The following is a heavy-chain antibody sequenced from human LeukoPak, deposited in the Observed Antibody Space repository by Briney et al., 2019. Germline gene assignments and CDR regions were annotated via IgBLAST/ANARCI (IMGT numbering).Heavy chain of an antibody. V-gene: IGHV4-38-2*02. D-gene: IGHD3-10*01. Sequence: SETLSLTCTVSGYSISSGYYWGWIRQPPGKGLEWIGSIYHSGRTFYNPSLKSRVTISVDTSKNQFSLKLTSVTAADTAVYYCARDCITMVRGHAYYYYYMDVWGKGTTVTISS. J-gene: IGHJ6*03. CDR3: ARDCITMVRGHAYYYYYMDV. CDR2: IYHSGRT. CDR1: GYSISSGYY.